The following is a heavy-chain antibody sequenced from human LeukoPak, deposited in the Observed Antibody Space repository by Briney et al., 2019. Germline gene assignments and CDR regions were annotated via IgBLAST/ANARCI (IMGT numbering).Heavy chain of an antibody. Sequence: SETLSLTCAVYGGSFSGYYWSWIRQPPGRGLEWIGEINHSGSTNYNPSLKSRVTISVDTSKNQFSLKLSSVTAADTAVYYCARWGLYHMNWGQGTLVTVSS. CDR2: INHSGST. D-gene: IGHD2-8*01. V-gene: IGHV4-34*01. CDR3: ARWGLYHMN. CDR1: GGSFSGYY. J-gene: IGHJ4*02.